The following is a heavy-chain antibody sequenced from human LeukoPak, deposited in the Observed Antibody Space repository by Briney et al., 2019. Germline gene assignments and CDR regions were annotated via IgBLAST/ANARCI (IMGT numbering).Heavy chain of an antibody. J-gene: IGHJ4*02. CDR3: ARGGPMRAFDY. V-gene: IGHV3-30-3*01. D-gene: IGHD2-2*01. CDR1: GFTFSNYA. CDR2: ISYDGNNK. Sequence: GGSLRLSCAAPGFTFSNYAMHWVRQAPGKGLEWVAVISYDGNNKYYADSVKGRFTISRDNSKNTLYLQMNSLRAEDTAMYYCARGGPMRAFDYWGQGTLVTVSS.